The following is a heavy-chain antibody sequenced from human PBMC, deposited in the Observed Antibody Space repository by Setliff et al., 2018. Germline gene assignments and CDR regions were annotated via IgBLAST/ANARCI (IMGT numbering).Heavy chain of an antibody. J-gene: IGHJ4*02. CDR3: AASRAYTGAVEEWFLPKTFDF. CDR1: GDSISNYY. Sequence: TLSLTCTVSGDSISNYYWNRIRQPAGKGLEWIGRIYVTESTKYNPSLKSRVTLSIDTSKNQFSLKLSSVTAADAALYYCAASRAYTGAVEEWFLPKTFDFWGQGSPVTVSS. CDR2: IYVTEST. V-gene: IGHV4-4*07. D-gene: IGHD3-10*01.